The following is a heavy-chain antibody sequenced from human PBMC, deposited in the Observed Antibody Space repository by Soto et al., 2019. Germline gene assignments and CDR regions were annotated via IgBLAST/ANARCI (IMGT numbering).Heavy chain of an antibody. CDR1: GFTFSSYG. J-gene: IGHJ6*03. Sequence: QVQLVESGGGVVQPGRSLRLSCAASGFTFSSYGMHWVRQAPGKGLEWVVVIWYDGSNKYYADSVKGRFTISRDNSKNTLYLQMNSLRAEDTAVYYCARDAGFGYGRHMDVWGKGTTVTVSS. D-gene: IGHD5-12*01. V-gene: IGHV3-33*01. CDR3: ARDAGFGYGRHMDV. CDR2: IWYDGSNK.